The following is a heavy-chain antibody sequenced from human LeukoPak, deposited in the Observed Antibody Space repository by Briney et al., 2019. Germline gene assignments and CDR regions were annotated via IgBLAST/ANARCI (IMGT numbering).Heavy chain of an antibody. CDR2: ISWDGGST. CDR3: AKGIAVAGTPYFDY. D-gene: IGHD6-19*01. V-gene: IGHV3-43*01. CDR1: GFTFDDYT. Sequence: PGGSLRLSCAASGFTFDDYTMHWVRQAPGKGLEWVSLISWDGGSTYYADSVKGRFTISRDNSKNSLYLQMNSLRTEDTALYYCAKGIAVAGTPYFDYWGQGTLVTVSS. J-gene: IGHJ4*02.